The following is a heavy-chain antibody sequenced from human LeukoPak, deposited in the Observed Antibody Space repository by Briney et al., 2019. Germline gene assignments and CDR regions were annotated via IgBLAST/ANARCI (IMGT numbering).Heavy chain of an antibody. D-gene: IGHD2-2*01. CDR2: INHSGST. Sequence: SETLSLTCTVSGGSISSSSYYWSWIRQPPGKGLEWIGEINHSGSTNYNPSLKSRVTISVDTSKNQFSLKLSSVTAADTAVYYCARGGSTSTLGYWGQGTLVTVSS. V-gene: IGHV4-39*07. J-gene: IGHJ4*02. CDR3: ARGGSTSTLGY. CDR1: GGSISSSSYY.